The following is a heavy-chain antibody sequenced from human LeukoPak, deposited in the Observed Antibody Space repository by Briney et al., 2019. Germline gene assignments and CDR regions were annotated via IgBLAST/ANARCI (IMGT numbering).Heavy chain of an antibody. CDR1: GGSISSRGFF. D-gene: IGHD2-21*01. V-gene: IGHV4-39*01. Sequence: SETLPLTCTVSGGSISSRGFFWGWIRQPPGKGPEWIGSVYYDGVPYYNTSLKSRVTISVDTSKNHFSLNLRSVTAADTAVYFCARLSCGGTSCPTLPHNHFDPWGQGILVIVSS. CDR3: ARLSCGGTSCPTLPHNHFDP. CDR2: VYYDGVP. J-gene: IGHJ5*02.